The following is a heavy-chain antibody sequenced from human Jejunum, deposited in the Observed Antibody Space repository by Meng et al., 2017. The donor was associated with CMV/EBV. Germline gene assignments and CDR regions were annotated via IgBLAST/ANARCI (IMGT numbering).Heavy chain of an antibody. J-gene: IGHJ4*02. V-gene: IGHV7-4-1*02. CDR2: INTNTGNP. D-gene: IGHD2-15*01. CDR1: GYTFTSYA. CDR3: ARLYCSGGSCYTIDY. Sequence: LVQSRSELNRPVSSVTVSRKASGYTFTSYAMNWVRQAPGQGLEWMGWINTNTGNPTYAHGFTGRFVFSLDTSVSTAYLQISSLKAADTAVYYCARLYCSGGSCYTIDYWGQGTLVTVSS.